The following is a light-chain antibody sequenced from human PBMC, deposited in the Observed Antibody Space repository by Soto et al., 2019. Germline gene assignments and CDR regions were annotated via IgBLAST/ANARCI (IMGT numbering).Light chain of an antibody. CDR1: QSVSSSY. Sequence: EIVLTQSPGTLSLSPGERATLSCRASQSVSSSYLAWYQQKPGQAPRLLIYGASSRATGIPDRFSGCGSGTDFTFTISILEPEDFAVYYCQQYGSSRTFGQGTKVDIK. CDR3: QQYGSSRT. V-gene: IGKV3-20*01. J-gene: IGKJ1*01. CDR2: GAS.